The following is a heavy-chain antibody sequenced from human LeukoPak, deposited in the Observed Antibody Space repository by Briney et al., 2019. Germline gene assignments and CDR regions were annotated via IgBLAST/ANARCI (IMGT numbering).Heavy chain of an antibody. CDR3: AKDRPEWGGEEAFDI. CDR1: GFTLSNNW. V-gene: IGHV3-74*01. Sequence: GGSLRLSCAASGFTLSNNWMHWVRQAPGKGLVWVSRINSDGSSTRYADSVKGRFTISRDNSKNTLYLQMNSLRAEDTAVYYCAKDRPEWGGEEAFDIWGRGTMVTVSS. CDR2: INSDGSST. J-gene: IGHJ3*02. D-gene: IGHD3-16*01.